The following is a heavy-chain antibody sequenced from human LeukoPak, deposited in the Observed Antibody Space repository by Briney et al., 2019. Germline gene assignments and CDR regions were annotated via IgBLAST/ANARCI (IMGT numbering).Heavy chain of an antibody. D-gene: IGHD6-6*01. V-gene: IGHV3-23*01. J-gene: IGHJ6*02. CDR3: ARDRALRVAARNRATYYYGMDV. CDR1: GFTFSSYA. CDR2: ISGSGGST. Sequence: GGSLRLSCAASGFTFSSYAMSWVRQAPGKGLEWVSAISGSGGSTYYADSVKGRFTIPRDNSKNTLYLQMNSLRAEDTAVYYCARDRALRVAARNRATYYYGMDVWGQGTTVTVSS.